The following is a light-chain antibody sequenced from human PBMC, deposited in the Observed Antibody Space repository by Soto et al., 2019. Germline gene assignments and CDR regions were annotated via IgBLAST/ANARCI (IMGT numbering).Light chain of an antibody. V-gene: IGLV2-14*01. CDR1: SSDVGGYNY. CDR3: CSYTVSGDYV. CDR2: AVS. Sequence: QSVLTQPASVSGSPGQSITISCTGTSSDVGGYNYVSWYQQHPGKAPKLMIYAVSNRPSGVSNRFSGSKSGNTATLTISGLQAEDEADYYCCSYTVSGDYVFGTGTKVTV. J-gene: IGLJ1*01.